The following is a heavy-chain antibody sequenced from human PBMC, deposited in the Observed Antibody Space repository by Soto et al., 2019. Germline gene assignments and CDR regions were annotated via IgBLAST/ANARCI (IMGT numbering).Heavy chain of an antibody. J-gene: IGHJ6*02. CDR2: ISGSGGST. D-gene: IGHD5-12*01. Sequence: EVQLLESGGGLVQPGGSLRLSCAASGFTFSSYAMSWVRQAPGKGLEWVSAISGSGGSTYYADSGKGRFTISRDNSKNTLYLQMNSLRAEDTAVYYCASTRGPDGYDTYYYYGMDVWGQGTTVTVSS. V-gene: IGHV3-23*01. CDR3: ASTRGPDGYDTYYYYGMDV. CDR1: GFTFSSYA.